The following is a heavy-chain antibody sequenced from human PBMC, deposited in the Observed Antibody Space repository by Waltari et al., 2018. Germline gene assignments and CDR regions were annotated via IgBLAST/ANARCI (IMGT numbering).Heavy chain of an antibody. V-gene: IGHV3-48*04. Sequence: EVQLVESGGGLVQPGGSLRLSCAASGFTFSSYSMNWVRQAPGKGLEWVSYMSSSSSTIYYADSVKGRFTISRDNAKNSLYLQMNSLRAEDTAVYYCARENGVVVPAAARYFDLWGRGTLVTVSS. CDR3: ARENGVVVPAAARYFDL. CDR2: MSSSSSTI. J-gene: IGHJ2*01. D-gene: IGHD2-2*01. CDR1: GFTFSSYS.